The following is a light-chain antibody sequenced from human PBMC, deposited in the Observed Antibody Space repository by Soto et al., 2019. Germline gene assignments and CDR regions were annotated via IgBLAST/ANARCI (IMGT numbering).Light chain of an antibody. CDR3: CSHAGSYTFV. Sequence: QSALTQPRSVSGSPGQSVTISCTGTSSDVGKYDYVSWYQQSPGKPPQLLIYDVTKRPSGIPDRFSGSKFGNTASLTISGLQADDDADYFCCSHAGSYTFVFGTGTQLTVL. CDR1: SSDVGKYDY. J-gene: IGLJ1*01. CDR2: DVT. V-gene: IGLV2-11*01.